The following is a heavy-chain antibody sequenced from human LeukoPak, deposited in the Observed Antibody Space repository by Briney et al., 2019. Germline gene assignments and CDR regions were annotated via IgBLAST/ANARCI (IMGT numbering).Heavy chain of an antibody. Sequence: SETLSLTCTVSGGSISSYYWNWIRQPPGKGLEWIGYIYYSGSTYYNPSLKSRVTISVDTSKNQSSLKLSSVTAADTAVYYCARDGVEAAFDYWGQGTLVTVSS. J-gene: IGHJ4*02. D-gene: IGHD3-3*01. CDR3: ARDGVEAAFDY. CDR2: IYYSGST. V-gene: IGHV4-59*12. CDR1: GGSISSYY.